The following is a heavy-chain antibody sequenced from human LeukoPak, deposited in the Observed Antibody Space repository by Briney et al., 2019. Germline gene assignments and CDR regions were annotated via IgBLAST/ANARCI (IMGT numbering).Heavy chain of an antibody. CDR3: AREYCSSTSCPNGDY. Sequence: GGSLRLSCAASGFTFSSYSMNWVRQAPGKGLEWVSSISSSSSYIYYADSVKGRFTISRDDAKNSLYLQMNSLRAEDTAVYYCAREYCSSTSCPNGDYWGQGTLVTVSS. V-gene: IGHV3-21*01. D-gene: IGHD2-2*01. CDR1: GFTFSSYS. J-gene: IGHJ4*02. CDR2: ISSSSSYI.